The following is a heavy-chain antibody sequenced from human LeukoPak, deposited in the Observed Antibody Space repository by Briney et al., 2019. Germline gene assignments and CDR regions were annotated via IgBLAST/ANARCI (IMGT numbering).Heavy chain of an antibody. CDR1: GYTFTGYY. Sequence: ASVKVSCKASGYTFTGYYMHWVRQAPGQGLEWMGWINPNSGGTNYAQKFQGRVTVTEDTSTDTAYMELSSLRTDDTAVYYCATSIEFDFWGQGTLVTVSS. CDR2: INPNSGGT. J-gene: IGHJ4*02. CDR3: ATSIEFDF. V-gene: IGHV1-2*02.